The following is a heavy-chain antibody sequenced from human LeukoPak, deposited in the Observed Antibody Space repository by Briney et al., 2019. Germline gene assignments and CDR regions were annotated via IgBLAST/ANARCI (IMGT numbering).Heavy chain of an antibody. CDR3: ARPSSSWYFDY. CDR1: GYSFTSYW. D-gene: IGHD6-13*01. CDR2: IYPGDSDT. Sequence: GESLKISCKGSGYSFTSYWIGWVRQVTGKGLEWMGYIYPGDSDTRNSPSFQGQVTISADKSISTAYLQWSSLKASDTAMYYCARPSSSWYFDYWGQGTLVTVSS. J-gene: IGHJ4*02. V-gene: IGHV5-51*01.